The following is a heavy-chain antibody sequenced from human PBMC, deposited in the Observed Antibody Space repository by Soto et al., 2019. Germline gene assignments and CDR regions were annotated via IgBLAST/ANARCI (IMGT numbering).Heavy chain of an antibody. V-gene: IGHV4-34*01. CDR3: ATRITVFGLLIPPFDP. Sequence: PAETLALTCAVYAGSVYGEYWNWIRQPPCKGLELIGEINHTGGNHYNPSLKSRVTLSVDTSKTQFSLRLSSVTAADTAIYYCATRITVFGLLIPPFDPWGQGTQVTVS. CDR1: AGSVYGEY. CDR2: INHTGGN. D-gene: IGHD3-3*01. J-gene: IGHJ5*02.